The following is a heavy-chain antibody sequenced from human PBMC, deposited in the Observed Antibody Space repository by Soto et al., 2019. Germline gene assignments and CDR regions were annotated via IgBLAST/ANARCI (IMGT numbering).Heavy chain of an antibody. Sequence: SGTLALTCTVSGGSISSSGYYWGWIRQPPGKGLEWIGSIYYSGSTYYNPSLKSRVTISVDTSKNQFSLKLSSVTAADTAVYYCARHTLVGYSSSWTLAYSGQGTLVTVSS. CDR2: IYYSGST. J-gene: IGHJ4*02. CDR1: GGSISSSGYY. V-gene: IGHV4-39*01. CDR3: ARHTLVGYSSSWTLAY. D-gene: IGHD6-13*01.